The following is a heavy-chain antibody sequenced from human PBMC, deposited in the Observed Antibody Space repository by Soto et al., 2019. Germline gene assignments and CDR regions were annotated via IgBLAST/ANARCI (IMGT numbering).Heavy chain of an antibody. J-gene: IGHJ4*02. D-gene: IGHD2-15*01. V-gene: IGHV4-4*02. CDR1: GASVSANNW. CDR2: IHHTGTT. Sequence: QVQLQESGPRLVEPSGTLSLTCTVSGASVSANNWWNWVRQPPGQGLEWIAEIHHTGTTNYNPSLKNRVTLSPDKSKNQVSLKVKSVTAPDSAVYSCARSDYILVLSAFGWGQGTLVTVSS. CDR3: ARSDYILVLSAFG.